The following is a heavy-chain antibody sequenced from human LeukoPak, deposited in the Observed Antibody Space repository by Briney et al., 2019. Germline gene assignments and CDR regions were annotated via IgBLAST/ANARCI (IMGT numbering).Heavy chain of an antibody. CDR3: ARVGYCSSTSCCAVDY. CDR2: INTDGSST. V-gene: IGHV3-74*01. D-gene: IGHD2-2*01. J-gene: IGHJ4*02. Sequence: GGSLRLSCAASGFIFSNYWMHWVRQAPGKGLVWVSHINTDGSSTTYADSVKGRFTISRDNAKNTLYLQMNSLRAEDTAVYYCARVGYCSSTSCCAVDYWGQGTLVTVSS. CDR1: GFIFSNYW.